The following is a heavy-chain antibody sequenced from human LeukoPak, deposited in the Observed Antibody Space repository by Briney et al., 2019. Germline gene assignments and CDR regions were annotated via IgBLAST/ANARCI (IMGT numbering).Heavy chain of an antibody. CDR1: GFTFSSYW. D-gene: IGHD3-9*01. CDR3: ARAVELRYFDWLLFTSGMESHYFDY. Sequence: GGSLRLSCAASGFTFSSYWMSWVRQAPGKGLEWVANIKQDGSEKYYVDSVKGRFTISRDNAKNSLYLQMNSLRAEDTAVYYCARAVELRYFDWLLFTSGMESHYFDYWGQGTLVTVSS. V-gene: IGHV3-7*04. J-gene: IGHJ4*02. CDR2: IKQDGSEK.